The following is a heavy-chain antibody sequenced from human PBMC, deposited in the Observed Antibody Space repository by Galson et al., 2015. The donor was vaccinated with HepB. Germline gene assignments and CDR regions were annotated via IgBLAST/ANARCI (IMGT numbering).Heavy chain of an antibody. D-gene: IGHD2-15*01. V-gene: IGHV3-21*01. J-gene: IGHJ6*02. Sequence: SLRLSCAASGFTFSSYSMNWVRQAPGKGLEWVSSISSSSSYIYYADSVKGRFTISRDNAKNSLYLQMNSLRAEDTAVYYCARDKVGYCSGGSCYSGAGYYYYGMDVWGQGTTVTVSS. CDR1: GFTFSSYS. CDR2: ISSSSSYI. CDR3: ARDKVGYCSGGSCYSGAGYYYYGMDV.